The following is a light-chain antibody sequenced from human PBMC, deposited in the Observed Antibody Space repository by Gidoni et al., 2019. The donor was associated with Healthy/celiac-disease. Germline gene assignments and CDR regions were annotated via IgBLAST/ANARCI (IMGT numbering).Light chain of an antibody. V-gene: IGKV3-11*01. CDR1: QSVSSY. J-gene: IGKJ2*01. CDR2: DAS. CDR3: QQRSNWPSYT. Sequence: EIVLTQSPATLSLSPGRRATLSCRASQSVSSYFAWYQQKPGQAPRRLIYDASNRATGTPARFSGSGSGTDFTLTISSLEPADFAVYYCQQRSNWPSYTFXQXTKLEIK.